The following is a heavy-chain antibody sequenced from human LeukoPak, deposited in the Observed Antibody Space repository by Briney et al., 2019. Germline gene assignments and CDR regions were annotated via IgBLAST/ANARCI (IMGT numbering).Heavy chain of an antibody. J-gene: IGHJ6*02. CDR2: ISYDGSNK. CDR3: ARVKRLGIYYYYGMDV. V-gene: IGHV3-30-3*01. D-gene: IGHD7-27*01. CDR1: GFTFSSYA. Sequence: PGGSLRLSCAASGFTFSSYAMHWVRQAPGKGLEWVAVISYDGSNKYYADSVKGRFTISRDNSKNTLYLQMNSLRAEDTAVYYCARVKRLGIYYYYGMDVWGQGTTVTVSS.